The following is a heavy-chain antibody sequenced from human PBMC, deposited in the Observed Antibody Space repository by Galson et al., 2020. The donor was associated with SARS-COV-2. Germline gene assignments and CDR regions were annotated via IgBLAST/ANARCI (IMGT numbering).Heavy chain of an antibody. Sequence: ETSETLSLTCTVSGGSISSYYWSWIRQPPGTGLEWIGYIYYSGSTNYNPSLKSRVTISIDTSKNQFSLRLSSVTAADTAVYYCASFRFYFRPYYGLDVWGQGTTVTVSS. V-gene: IGHV4-59*01. D-gene: IGHD1-26*01. CDR3: ASFRFYFRPYYGLDV. CDR1: GGSISSYY. J-gene: IGHJ6*02. CDR2: IYYSGST.